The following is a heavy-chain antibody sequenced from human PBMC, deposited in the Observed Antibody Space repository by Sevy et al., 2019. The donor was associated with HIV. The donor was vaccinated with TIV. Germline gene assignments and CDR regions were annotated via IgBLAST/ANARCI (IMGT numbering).Heavy chain of an antibody. CDR2: IRSKAYGGTT. CDR3: TRVEGATDWGMDV. J-gene: IGHJ6*02. Sequence: GGSLRLSCTASGFTFGDYTMSWVRQAPGKGLEWVSFIRSKAYGGTTRYAASVKGRFTISRDDSKSMAYLQMNSLRTEDTAVYYCTRVEGATDWGMDVWGQGTTVTVSS. CDR1: GFTFGDYT. D-gene: IGHD1-26*01. V-gene: IGHV3-49*04.